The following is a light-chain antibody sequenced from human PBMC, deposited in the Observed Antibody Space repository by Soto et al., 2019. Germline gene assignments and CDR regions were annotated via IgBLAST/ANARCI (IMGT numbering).Light chain of an antibody. CDR3: QSYDSSHVV. V-gene: IGLV1-40*01. CDR2: GIS. Sequence: QSVLTQPPSVSGAPGQRVTISCTGSSSNIGAGYDVHWYQQLPGTAPKLLIYGISNRPSGVPDRFSGSKSGTSASLAITGLQAEDEADYYCQSYDSSHVVFGGGTKLTVL. J-gene: IGLJ2*01. CDR1: SSNIGAGYD.